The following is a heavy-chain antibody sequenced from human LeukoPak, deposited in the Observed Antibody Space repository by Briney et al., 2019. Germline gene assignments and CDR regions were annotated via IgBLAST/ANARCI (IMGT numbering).Heavy chain of an antibody. J-gene: IGHJ4*02. D-gene: IGHD3-22*01. Sequence: GGSLRLSCAASGFTFSNSAMSWVRQAPGKGLEWVSTLSGSGITTYYADSVKGRFTISRDNSKNTLYLQMNSLRAEDTAVYYCARDLPSGYYYQEEVGFDYWGQGTLVTVSS. CDR3: ARDLPSGYYYQEEVGFDY. CDR1: GFTFSNSA. V-gene: IGHV3-23*01. CDR2: LSGSGITT.